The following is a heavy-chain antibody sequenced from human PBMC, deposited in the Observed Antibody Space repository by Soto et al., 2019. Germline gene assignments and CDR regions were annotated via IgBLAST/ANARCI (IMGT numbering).Heavy chain of an antibody. Sequence: QLQLQESGPGLVKPSETLSLTCTVSGGSISSSSYYWGWIRQPPGKGLEWIGSIYYSGSTYYNPSLKSRVTISVDTSKNQFSLKLSSVTAADTAEYYCARIAAAAATYYYYYGMDVWGQGTTVTVSS. CDR3: ARIAAAAATYYYYYGMDV. J-gene: IGHJ6*02. V-gene: IGHV4-39*01. D-gene: IGHD6-13*01. CDR2: IYYSGST. CDR1: GGSISSSSYY.